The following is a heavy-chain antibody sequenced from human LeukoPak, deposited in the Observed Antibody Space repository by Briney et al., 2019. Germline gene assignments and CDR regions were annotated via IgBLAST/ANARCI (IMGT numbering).Heavy chain of an antibody. CDR2: LSGRGSQT. CDR3: EKDIRSEDYAFVL. Sequence: GGPLRLSCAASGFSFSSFAMSWVRQAPGKGLEWASSLSGRGSQTFYADSVKGRFTISRDNANHILFLQIMSLRADDTALYYCEKDIRSEDYAFVLWGEGKMVTVSS. J-gene: IGHJ3*01. CDR1: GFSFSSFA. V-gene: IGHV3-23*01.